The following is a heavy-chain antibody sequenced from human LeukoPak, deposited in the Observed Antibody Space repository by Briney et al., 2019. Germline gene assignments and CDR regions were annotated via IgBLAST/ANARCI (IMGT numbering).Heavy chain of an antibody. V-gene: IGHV3-23*01. D-gene: IGHD2-21*02. CDR1: GFTFSSYA. J-gene: IGHJ4*02. Sequence: PGGSLRLSCAASGFTFSSYAMSWVRQAPGKGLEWVSAISGSGGSTYYADSVKGRFTISRDNSKNTLYLQMNSLRAEDTAVYYCAKAYIVVVTALWDYWGQGTLVTVSS. CDR3: AKAYIVVVTALWDY. CDR2: ISGSGGST.